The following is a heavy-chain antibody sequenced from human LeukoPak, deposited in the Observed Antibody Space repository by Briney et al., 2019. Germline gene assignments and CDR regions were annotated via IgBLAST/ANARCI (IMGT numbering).Heavy chain of an antibody. CDR1: GFTFSSYA. D-gene: IGHD3-10*01. CDR2: ISGSGGST. J-gene: IGHJ4*02. Sequence: GGSLRLSCAASGFTFSSYAMSWVRQTPGKGLEWVSAISGSGGSTYYADSEKGRFTISRDNSKNTLYLQMNSLRAEDTAVYYCAKESGYYGSGSSDYWGQGTLVTVSS. V-gene: IGHV3-23*01. CDR3: AKESGYYGSGSSDY.